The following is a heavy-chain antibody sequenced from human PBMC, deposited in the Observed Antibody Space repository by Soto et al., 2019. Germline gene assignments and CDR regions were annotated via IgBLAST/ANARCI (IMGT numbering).Heavy chain of an antibody. D-gene: IGHD6-19*01. J-gene: IGHJ4*02. V-gene: IGHV1-8*01. CDR1: GYTFTSYD. CDR2: MNPNSGNT. CDR3: ARSVEWLTSFDY. Sequence: ASVKVSCKASGYTFTSYDINWVRQATGQGLEWMGWMNPNSGNTGYAQKFQGRVTMTRNTSISTAYMELSSLRSEDTAVYYCARSVEWLTSFDYWGQGTLVTVSS.